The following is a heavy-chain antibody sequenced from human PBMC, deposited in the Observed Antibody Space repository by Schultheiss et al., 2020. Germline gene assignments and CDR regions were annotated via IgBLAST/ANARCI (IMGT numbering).Heavy chain of an antibody. CDR1: GGSISSYY. CDR2: IYTSGST. J-gene: IGHJ3*02. V-gene: IGHV4-4*07. CDR3: ARSYVWGSYRYADAFDI. D-gene: IGHD3-16*02. Sequence: SATLPLTCTVSGGSISSYYWSWIRQPAGKGLEWIGRIYTSGSTNYNPSLKSRVTMSVDTSKNQFSLKLSSVTAADTAVYYCARSYVWGSYRYADAFDIWGQGTMVTVAS.